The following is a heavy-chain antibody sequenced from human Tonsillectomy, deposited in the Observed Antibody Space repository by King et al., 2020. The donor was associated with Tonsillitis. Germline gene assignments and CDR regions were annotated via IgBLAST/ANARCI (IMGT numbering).Heavy chain of an antibody. J-gene: IGHJ5*02. CDR1: GFTFTTYA. CDR2: ISASGDDT. CDR3: AKITDFDFRLDP. Sequence: DVQLVESGGGLVQPGGSLRLSCAASGFTFTTYAMSWVRQAPGKGLEWVSSISASGDDTYYADSVKGRFTISRDNSKNTLFLQVNTLRAEDTAVYYCAKITDFDFRLDPWGQGTLVTVSS. D-gene: IGHD3/OR15-3a*01. V-gene: IGHV3-23*04.